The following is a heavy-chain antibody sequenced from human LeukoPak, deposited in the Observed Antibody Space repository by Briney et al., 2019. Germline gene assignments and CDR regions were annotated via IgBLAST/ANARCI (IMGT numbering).Heavy chain of an antibody. Sequence: SQTLSLTCAISGDSVSSNSAAWNWIRQSPSRGLEWLGRTYYRSKWYDDYAVSVKSRITINPDTSKNQFSLQLNSATPEDTAVYYCARETWDGDYDLEPTFDYWDQGTLVTVSS. D-gene: IGHD4-17*01. CDR2: TYYRSKWYD. CDR1: GDSVSSNSAA. J-gene: IGHJ4*02. V-gene: IGHV6-1*01. CDR3: ARETWDGDYDLEPTFDY.